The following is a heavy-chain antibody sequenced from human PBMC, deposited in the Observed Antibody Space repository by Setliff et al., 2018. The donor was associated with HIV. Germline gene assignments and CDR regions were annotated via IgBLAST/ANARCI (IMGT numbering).Heavy chain of an antibody. CDR3: ATTAREPTS. J-gene: IGHJ4*02. CDR1: GGPFSDYY. V-gene: IGHV4-34*01. CDR2: SSHNGEA. Sequence: SETLSLTCAVYGGPFSDYYWTWIRQAPGKGLEWIGGSSHNGEATYNVSLKSRVTISVATSKNQFSLKLTSVTAADTAVYYGATTAREPTSWGQGTLVTVSS.